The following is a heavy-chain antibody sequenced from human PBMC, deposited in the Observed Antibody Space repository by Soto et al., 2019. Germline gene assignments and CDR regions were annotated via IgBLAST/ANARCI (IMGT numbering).Heavy chain of an antibody. D-gene: IGHD4-17*01. CDR1: GYTFTSYA. V-gene: IGHV1-3*01. CDR3: AADPDYGDSRDY. J-gene: IGHJ4*02. CDR2: INAGNGNT. Sequence: ASVKVSCKASGYTFTSYAMNWVRQAPGQRLEWMGWINAGNGNTKYSQKFQERVTITRDMSTSTAYMELSSLRSEDTAVYYCAADPDYGDSRDYWGQGTLVTVSS.